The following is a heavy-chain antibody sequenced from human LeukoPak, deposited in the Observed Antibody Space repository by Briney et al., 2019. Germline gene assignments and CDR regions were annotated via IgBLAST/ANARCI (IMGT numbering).Heavy chain of an antibody. Sequence: PSETLSLTCTVSGGSISSGDYYWSWIRQPPGKGLEWIGYIYYSGSAYYNPSLKSRVTISVDTSKNQFSLKLSSVTAADTAVDYWAGYDMDIWGQGTMVTVSS. J-gene: IGHJ3*02. CDR3: AGYDMDI. CDR2: IYYSGSA. CDR1: GGSISSGDYY. V-gene: IGHV4-30-4*01. D-gene: IGHD3-9*01.